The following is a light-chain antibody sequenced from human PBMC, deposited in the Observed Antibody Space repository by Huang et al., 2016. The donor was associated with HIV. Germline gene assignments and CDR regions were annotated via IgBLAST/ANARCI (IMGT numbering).Light chain of an antibody. CDR3: QQYGTSRIFT. V-gene: IGKV3-20*01. Sequence: ELVLTQSPGTLSLSPGERATLSCRASQSVSSRYLAWYQQKPGQAPRLLIYGASYRATGIPDRVSGSGSGTDFTLTISRLEPEDLAVYYCQQYGTSRIFTFGPGTRVDIK. CDR1: QSVSSRY. CDR2: GAS. J-gene: IGKJ3*01.